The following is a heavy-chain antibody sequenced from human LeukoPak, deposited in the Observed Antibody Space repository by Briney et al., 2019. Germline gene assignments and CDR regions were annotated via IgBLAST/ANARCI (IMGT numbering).Heavy chain of an antibody. CDR2: IYYSGST. J-gene: IGHJ3*02. CDR1: GGSISTYY. D-gene: IGHD1-26*01. CDR3: ARQSGSRFSAFDI. V-gene: IGHV4-59*01. Sequence: PSETLSLTCTVSGGSISTYYWSWIRQPPGKGLEWIGYIYYSGSTNYNPSLKSRVTISLDTSKNQFSLKLSSLSAADTAVYYCARQSGSRFSAFDIWGQGTMVTVSS.